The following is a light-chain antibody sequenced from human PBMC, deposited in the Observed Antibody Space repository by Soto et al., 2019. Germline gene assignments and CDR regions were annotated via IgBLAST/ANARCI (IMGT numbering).Light chain of an antibody. CDR3: QSYDSSLRDVV. CDR2: GNT. V-gene: IGLV1-40*01. CDR1: SSNIGAGYD. J-gene: IGLJ2*01. Sequence: QAVVTQPPSVSGAPGQRVTISCAGSSSNIGAGYDVHWYQHLPGTAPKLLIYGNTNRPSGVPDRFSGSKSGTSASLAITGLQAEDEAAYYCQSYDSSLRDVVFGGGTKLTVL.